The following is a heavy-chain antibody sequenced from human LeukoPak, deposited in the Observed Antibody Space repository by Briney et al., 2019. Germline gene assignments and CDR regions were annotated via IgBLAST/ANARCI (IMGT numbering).Heavy chain of an antibody. V-gene: IGHV4-4*08. CDR1: GGSISSYY. CDR2: IYTGGST. J-gene: IGHJ1*01. Sequence: SETLSLTCTVSGGSISSYYWSWIRQPPGKELEWIGRIYTGGSTNYNPSLKSRVTISVDTSKNQFSLNLSSVTAADTAVYYCAKEDYYGSGSYPEWGQGTLVTVSS. D-gene: IGHD3-10*01. CDR3: AKEDYYGSGSYPE.